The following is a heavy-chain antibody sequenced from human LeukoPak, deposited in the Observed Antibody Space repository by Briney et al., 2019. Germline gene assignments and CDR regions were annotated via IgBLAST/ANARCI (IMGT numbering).Heavy chain of an antibody. V-gene: IGHV3-21*01. CDR2: ISSSSSYI. CDR3: ARDRIAARDFDY. J-gene: IGHJ4*02. D-gene: IGHD6-6*01. Sequence: GGSLRLSCAASGFTFSSYSMNWVRQAPGKGLEWVSSISSSSSYIYYADSVKGRFTISRDNAKNSLYLQMNSLRAEGTAVYYCARDRIAARDFDYWGQGTLVTVSS. CDR1: GFTFSSYS.